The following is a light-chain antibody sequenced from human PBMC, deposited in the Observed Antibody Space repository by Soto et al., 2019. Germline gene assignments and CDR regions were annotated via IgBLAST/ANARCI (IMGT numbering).Light chain of an antibody. Sequence: DIQTTQSPSSLSVSVGDRVTITCQASQDISNFLNWYQQKPGKAPKLLINDASNLETGVPSRFSGSGSGTDFTFTISSLQPEDIATYYCQHYDNLVTFGPGTKVDIK. J-gene: IGKJ3*01. V-gene: IGKV1-33*01. CDR1: QDISNF. CDR2: DAS. CDR3: QHYDNLVT.